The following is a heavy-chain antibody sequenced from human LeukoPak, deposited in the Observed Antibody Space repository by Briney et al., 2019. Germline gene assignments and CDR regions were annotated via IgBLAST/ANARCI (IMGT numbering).Heavy chain of an antibody. V-gene: IGHV3-48*02. CDR2: ISSDSGTI. J-gene: IGHJ4*02. CDR3: ARRDPFDY. Sequence: PGGSLRLSCASSGFTFSAYHMNWVRQAPGKGLEWISFISSDSGTIYYADSVKGRFTISRNNAANSLSLQMNDLRDGDTAVYYCARRDPFDYWGQGTMVTVSS. CDR1: GFTFSAYH.